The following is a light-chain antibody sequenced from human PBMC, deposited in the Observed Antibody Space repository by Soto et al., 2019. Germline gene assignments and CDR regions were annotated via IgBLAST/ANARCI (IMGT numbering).Light chain of an antibody. CDR1: QSISSW. V-gene: IGKV1-5*03. Sequence: DIQMTQSPSTLSATAGYRATITCRASQSISSWLAWYQQKQGKATKLLINKESSLESGVPSRFSGSGSGTEFTLTIRSMQPDEFATYYCQNFNSYQWTGGHGTKVAIK. CDR2: KES. J-gene: IGKJ1*01. CDR3: QNFNSYQWT.